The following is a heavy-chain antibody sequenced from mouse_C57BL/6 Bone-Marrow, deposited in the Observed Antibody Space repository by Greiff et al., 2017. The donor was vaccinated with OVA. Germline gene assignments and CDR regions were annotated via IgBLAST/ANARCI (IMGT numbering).Heavy chain of an antibody. CDR1: GYTFTSYW. V-gene: IGHV1-69*01. CDR2: FDPSDSYT. CDR3: ASGNYGNSPDV. Sequence: QVQLQQPGAELVMPGASVKLSCKASGYTFTSYWMHWVKQRPGQGLEWIGKFDPSDSYTNYNQKFKGKSTLTVDKSSSTAYVQLSSLTSEDSAVYDYASGNYGNSPDVWGTGTTVTVSS. D-gene: IGHD1-1*01. J-gene: IGHJ1*03.